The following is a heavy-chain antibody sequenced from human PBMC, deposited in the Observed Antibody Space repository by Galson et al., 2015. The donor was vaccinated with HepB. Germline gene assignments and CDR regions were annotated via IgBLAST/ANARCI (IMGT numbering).Heavy chain of an antibody. CDR1: GYTFTSYA. Sequence: SVKVSCKASGYTFTSYAMNWVRQAPGQGLEWMGWINTNTGNPTYAQGFTGRFVFSLDTSVSTAYLQISSLKAEDTAVYYCARRNTPEGSSWLYYFDYWGQGTLVTVSS. J-gene: IGHJ4*02. D-gene: IGHD6-13*01. CDR2: INTNTGNP. V-gene: IGHV7-4-1*02. CDR3: ARRNTPEGSSWLYYFDY.